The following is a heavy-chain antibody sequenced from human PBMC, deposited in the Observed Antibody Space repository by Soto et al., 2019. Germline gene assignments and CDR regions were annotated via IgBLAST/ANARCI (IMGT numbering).Heavy chain of an antibody. V-gene: IGHV3-64*01. Sequence: EVQLVESGGGLVQPGGSLRLSCAASGFTFSSYAMHWVRQAPGKGLEYVSVINSNGGSTYYANSVKGRFTISRDNSKNTLYLQMGSLRAEDMAVYYCAGTSGYAFDYWGRGTLVTVSS. D-gene: IGHD5-12*01. J-gene: IGHJ4*02. CDR3: AGTSGYAFDY. CDR2: INSNGGST. CDR1: GFTFSSYA.